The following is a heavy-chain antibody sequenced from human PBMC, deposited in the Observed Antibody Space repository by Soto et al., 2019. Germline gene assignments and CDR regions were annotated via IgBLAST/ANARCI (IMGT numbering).Heavy chain of an antibody. D-gene: IGHD3-22*01. V-gene: IGHV1-69*13. Sequence: SVKVSCKASGGTFSSYAISWVRQAPGQGLEWMGGIIPIFGTANYAQKFQGRVTITSDESTSTAYMELSSLRSKDTAVYYCAQRGYYYDSSGYYRVWGQGTLVTVSS. CDR2: IIPIFGTA. CDR1: GGTFSSYA. CDR3: AQRGYYYDSSGYYRV. J-gene: IGHJ4*02.